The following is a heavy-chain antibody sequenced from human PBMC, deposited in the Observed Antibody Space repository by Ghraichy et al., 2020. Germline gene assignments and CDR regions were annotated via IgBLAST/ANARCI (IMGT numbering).Heavy chain of an antibody. CDR2: ISFDGRNK. J-gene: IGHJ4*02. Sequence: GGSLRLSCAASGFSFSNYAMHWVRQAPGKGLEWVAVISFDGRNKYYTDSVKGRFTISRDNSNHTLFLQMDSLRAEDTAVYYCSRTIVTVPTTLPGYYFDYWGQGTLVTVSS. CDR3: SRTIVTVPTTLPGYYFDY. D-gene: IGHD4/OR15-4a*01. CDR1: GFSFSNYA. V-gene: IGHV3-30*04.